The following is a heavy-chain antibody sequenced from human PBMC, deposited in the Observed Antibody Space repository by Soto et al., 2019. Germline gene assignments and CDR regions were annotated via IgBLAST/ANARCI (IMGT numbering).Heavy chain of an antibody. Sequence: EVHLLESGGGLVQPGGSLRLSCAASGFTFSSHAMRWVRQAPGKGLEWVSAIGASGSPTYYADSVRGRFTISRDNSKNTLLLQMNSLRAEDTAEYYCEKAPNYYMDGWGKGTPVTVTS. CDR2: IGASGSPT. CDR1: GFTFSSHA. CDR3: EKAPNYYMDG. J-gene: IGHJ6*03. V-gene: IGHV3-23*01.